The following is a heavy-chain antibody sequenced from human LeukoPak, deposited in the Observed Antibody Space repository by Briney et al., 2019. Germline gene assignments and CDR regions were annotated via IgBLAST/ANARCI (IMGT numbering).Heavy chain of an antibody. D-gene: IGHD5-12*01. CDR1: GFTFSSYA. CDR3: AKDRGDSGYV. V-gene: IGHV3-23*01. CDR2: ISGSGGST. J-gene: IGHJ4*02. Sequence: GGSLRLPCAASGFTFSSYAMSWVRQAPGKGLEWVSAISGSGGSTYYADSVKGRFTISRDSSKNTLYLQMNSLRAEDTAVYYCAKDRGDSGYVWGQGTLVTVSS.